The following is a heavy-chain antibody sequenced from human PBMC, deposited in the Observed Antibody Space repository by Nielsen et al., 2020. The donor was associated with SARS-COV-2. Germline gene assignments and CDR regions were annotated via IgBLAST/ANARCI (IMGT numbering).Heavy chain of an antibody. J-gene: IGHJ6*03. D-gene: IGHD3-10*01. CDR2: IYYTGTT. Sequence: SETLSLTCTVSDDSMSSSSYYWGWIRQPPGKGLEWIGSIYYTGTTYYSPSLKSRVTISVDTSKNQFSLKLTSVTAADTAVYYCARHGLLWFGEPHYYMDVWGKGTTVTVSS. CDR3: ARHGLLWFGEPHYYMDV. V-gene: IGHV4-39*01. CDR1: DDSMSSSSYY.